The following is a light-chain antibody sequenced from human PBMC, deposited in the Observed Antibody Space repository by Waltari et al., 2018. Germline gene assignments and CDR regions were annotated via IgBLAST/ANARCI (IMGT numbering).Light chain of an antibody. V-gene: IGKV1-5*03. CDR2: KAS. CDR3: QQYSSYSRT. J-gene: IGKJ1*01. Sequence: DIQMTQSPSTLSASVGDRVTMTCRASQSISNWLAWYQQKPGKAPKLLIYKASSLESGVPSRFSGSGSGTEFTLTISSLQPDDFATYYCQQYSSYSRTFGQGTKVEIK. CDR1: QSISNW.